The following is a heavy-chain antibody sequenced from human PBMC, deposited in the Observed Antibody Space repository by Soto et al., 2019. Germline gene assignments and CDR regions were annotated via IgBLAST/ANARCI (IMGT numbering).Heavy chain of an antibody. CDR3: TRDSSWLSSDY. Sequence: SLRLSCTSSGFTFGDYAMSWVRQAPGKGLEWVGFIRSKAYGGTTEYAASVKGRFTISRDDSKSIAYLQMNSLKTEDTAVYYCTRDSSWLSSDYWGQGTLVTVSS. CDR2: IRSKAYGGTT. D-gene: IGHD3-22*01. J-gene: IGHJ4*02. CDR1: GFTFGDYA. V-gene: IGHV3-49*04.